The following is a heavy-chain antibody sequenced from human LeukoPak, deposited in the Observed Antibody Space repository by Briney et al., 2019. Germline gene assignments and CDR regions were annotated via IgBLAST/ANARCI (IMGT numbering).Heavy chain of an antibody. Sequence: GGSLRLSCAASGFTFSSYSMNWVRQAPGKGLEWVSAISGSGGSTYYADSVKGRFTISRDNSKNTLYLQMNSLRAEDTAVYYCAKDRVSPSGYFDYWGQGTLVTVSS. V-gene: IGHV3-23*01. CDR1: GFTFSSYS. CDR2: ISGSGGST. CDR3: AKDRVSPSGYFDY. J-gene: IGHJ4*02. D-gene: IGHD3-10*01.